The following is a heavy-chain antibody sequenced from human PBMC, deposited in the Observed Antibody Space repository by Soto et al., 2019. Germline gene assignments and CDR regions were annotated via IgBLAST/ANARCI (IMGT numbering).Heavy chain of an antibody. V-gene: IGHV3-23*01. CDR1: GFTFDSYA. CDR3: AKNRGLQYYFYY. J-gene: IGHJ4*02. Sequence: GGSLRLSCAASGFTFDSYAMNWVRQAPGKGLEWVSTINGSGDYTYYADSVKGRFTISRDNSKNMMYLQMNSLRADDTAVYYCAKNRGLQYYFYYWGQGTLVTVSS. CDR2: INGSGDYT.